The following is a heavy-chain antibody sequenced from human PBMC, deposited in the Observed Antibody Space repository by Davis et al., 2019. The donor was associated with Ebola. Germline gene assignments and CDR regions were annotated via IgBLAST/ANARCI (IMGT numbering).Heavy chain of an antibody. D-gene: IGHD3-16*01. CDR3: AKAIGEKGVDY. CDR1: GFTFSSYG. V-gene: IGHV3-30*18. J-gene: IGHJ4*02. CDR2: ISYDGSNK. Sequence: PGGSLRLSCAASGFTFSSYGMHWVRQAPGKGLEWVAVISYDGSNKYYADSVKGRFTISRDNSKNTLYLQMNSLRAEDTAVYYCAKAIGEKGVDYWGQGTLVTVSS.